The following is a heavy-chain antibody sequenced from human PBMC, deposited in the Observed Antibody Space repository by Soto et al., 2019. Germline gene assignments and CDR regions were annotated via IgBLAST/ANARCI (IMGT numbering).Heavy chain of an antibody. CDR1: GFTFSSYS. CDR3: ARFPGIESPYIFDL. CDR2: ISSSSSTI. Sequence: GGSLRLSCAASGFTFSSYSMNWVRQAPGKGLEWVSYISSSSSTIYYADSVKGRFTISRDNAKNSLYLQMNSLRAEDTAVYYCARFPGIESPYIFDLWGRGTLVTVSS. J-gene: IGHJ2*01. D-gene: IGHD6-13*01. V-gene: IGHV3-48*01.